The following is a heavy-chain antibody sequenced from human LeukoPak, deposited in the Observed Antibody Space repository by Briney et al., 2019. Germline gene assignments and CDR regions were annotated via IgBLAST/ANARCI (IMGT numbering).Heavy chain of an antibody. D-gene: IGHD2-15*01. V-gene: IGHV3-9*01. Sequence: PGGSLRLSCAASGFTFYDYAMHWVRQAPGKGLEGVSGISWNSATIAYADSVRGRFTISRDSAENSLYLQMNSLRPEDTALYYCAKVGGGSSSGKVYYMDVWGKGTTVTVSS. CDR1: GFTFYDYA. CDR3: AKVGGGSSSGKVYYMDV. CDR2: ISWNSATI. J-gene: IGHJ6*03.